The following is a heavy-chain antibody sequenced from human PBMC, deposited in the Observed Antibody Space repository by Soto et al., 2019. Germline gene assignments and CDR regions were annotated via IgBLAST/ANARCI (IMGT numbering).Heavy chain of an antibody. J-gene: IGHJ4*02. CDR2: ISAYTGNT. V-gene: IGHV1-18*01. Sequence: QVQLVQSGAEVKKPGASVKVSCKASGYTFTNYGISWVRQAPGQGLEWMGWISAYTGNTKYAQKQQGRVTMTTDASTRPTYMALTSLISDKTALYHFARDIGPVDHWGQGTLVTVSS. CDR1: GYTFTNYG. CDR3: ARDIGPVDH.